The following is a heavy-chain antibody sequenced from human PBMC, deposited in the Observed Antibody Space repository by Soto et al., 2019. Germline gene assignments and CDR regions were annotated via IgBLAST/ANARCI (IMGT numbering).Heavy chain of an antibody. CDR3: GRTYHDDSGRSAFDI. D-gene: IGHD3-22*01. J-gene: IGHJ3*02. V-gene: IGHV1-69*01. CDR2: IIPIFGTA. CDR1: GGTFSNYA. Sequence: QVQLVQSGAEVKKPGSSVKVSCRASGGTFSNYAINWVRQAPGQGLEWMGGIIPIFGTADYAQNFQGRVTITADESTNTAYMELSRLRSEDTAVYFWGRTYHDDSGRSAFDIWGQGTMVTVSS.